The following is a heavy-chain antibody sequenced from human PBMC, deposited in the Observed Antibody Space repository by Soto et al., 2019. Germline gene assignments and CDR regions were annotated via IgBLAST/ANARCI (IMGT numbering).Heavy chain of an antibody. CDR2: IKSKTDGGTT. D-gene: IGHD6-19*01. V-gene: IGHV3-15*07. CDR1: GFTFSNAW. CDR3: TTDFQWLVPPSFDY. J-gene: IGHJ4*02. Sequence: GGSLRLSCAASGFTFSNAWMNWVRQAPGKGLEWVGRIKSKTDGGTTDYAAPVKGRFTISRDDSKNTLYLQMNSLKTEDTAVYYCTTDFQWLVPPSFDYWGQGTLVTVSS.